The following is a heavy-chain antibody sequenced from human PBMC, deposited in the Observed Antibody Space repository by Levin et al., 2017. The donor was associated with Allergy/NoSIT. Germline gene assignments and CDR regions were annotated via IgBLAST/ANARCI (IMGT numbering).Heavy chain of an antibody. D-gene: IGHD3/OR15-3a*01. Sequence: AGGSLRLSCAASGFSFSSYDMNWVRQPPGKGLEWVSHISSSSRYIYYGDSVKGRFTISRDTAKSSLYLQMNSLRAEDTAVYYCARDWTSYVDLWGRGTLVTVSS. CDR1: GFSFSSYD. J-gene: IGHJ2*01. CDR3: ARDWTSYVDL. V-gene: IGHV3-21*05. CDR2: ISSSSRYI.